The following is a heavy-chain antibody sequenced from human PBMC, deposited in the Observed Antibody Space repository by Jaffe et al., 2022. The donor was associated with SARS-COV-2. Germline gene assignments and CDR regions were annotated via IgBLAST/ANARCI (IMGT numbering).Heavy chain of an antibody. D-gene: IGHD2-15*01. V-gene: IGHV4-31*03. CDR1: GGSISSGGYY. CDR3: ARDRYCSGGSCSKDYYYYGMDV. Sequence: QVQLQESGPGLVKPSQTLSLTCTVSGGSISSGGYYWSWIRQHPGKGLEWIGYIYYSGSTYYNPSLKSRVTISVDTSKNQFSLKLSSVTAADTAVYYCARDRYCSGGSCSKDYYYYGMDVWGQGTTVTVSS. J-gene: IGHJ6*02. CDR2: IYYSGST.